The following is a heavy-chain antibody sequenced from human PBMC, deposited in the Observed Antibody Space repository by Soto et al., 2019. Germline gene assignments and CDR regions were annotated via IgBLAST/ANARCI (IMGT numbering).Heavy chain of an antibody. CDR2: ISHDGRHD. V-gene: IGHV3-30*03. CDR1: GFIFSNYD. J-gene: IGHJ5*02. CDR3: ARGRNPNYFDP. Sequence: GGSLRLSCAASGFIFSNYDMHWVRQAPGKGLEWVAFISHDGRHDYYGDSVKRRFTISRENAKNSFHLQMKSLRAEDTAVYYCARGRNPNYFDPWGQGTLVTVSS.